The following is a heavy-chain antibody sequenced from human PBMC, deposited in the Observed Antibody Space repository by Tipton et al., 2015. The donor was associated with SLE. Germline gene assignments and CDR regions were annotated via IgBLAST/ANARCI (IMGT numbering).Heavy chain of an antibody. V-gene: IGHV4-38-2*02. D-gene: IGHD3-3*01. CDR3: ARDGFRFLEWPDGDY. CDR1: GFSIRSGYY. Sequence: TLSLTCAVSGFSIRSGYYWGWIRPPPGKGLEWIGNIYHTGSTYYNPSLRSRVTISVDTSKNQFSLNLKSVTAADTAVYYCARDGFRFLEWPDGDYWGQGTLVTVSS. CDR2: IYHTGST. J-gene: IGHJ4*02.